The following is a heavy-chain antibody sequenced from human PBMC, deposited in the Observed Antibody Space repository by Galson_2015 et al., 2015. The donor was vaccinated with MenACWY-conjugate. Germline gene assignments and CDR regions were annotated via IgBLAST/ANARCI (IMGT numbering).Heavy chain of an antibody. J-gene: IGHJ4*02. Sequence: ETMSLTCTVSGASISSHLWCWFRQPPGRGLEWIAYIRDTGSLKDNPSLKSRVTMSADKSNNQFSLRLISVTAADTAVYYCARLPTWGSSFGYFDYWGQGSLVAVSS. CDR3: ARLPTWGSSFGYFDY. CDR1: GASISSHL. V-gene: IGHV4-59*08. D-gene: IGHD7-27*01. CDR2: IRDTGSL.